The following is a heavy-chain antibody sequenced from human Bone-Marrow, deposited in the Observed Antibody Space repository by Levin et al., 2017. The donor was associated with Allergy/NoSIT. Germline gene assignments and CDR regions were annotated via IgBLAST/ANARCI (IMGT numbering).Heavy chain of an antibody. CDR1: GYTFSTDA. CDR2: IHTNTGNP. V-gene: IGHV7-4-1*02. J-gene: IGHJ4*02. CDR3: AKGPSSRLLY. D-gene: IGHD6-13*01. Sequence: GESLKISCKASGYTFSTDAINWVRQAPGQGLEYMGWIHTNTGNPTYVQGFTGRFVFSLDTSVSTAYLQISSLKAEDTAVYYCAKGPSSRLLYWGQGTLVTVSS.